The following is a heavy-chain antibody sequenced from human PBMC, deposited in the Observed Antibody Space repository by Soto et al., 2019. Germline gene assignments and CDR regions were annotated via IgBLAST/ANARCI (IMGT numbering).Heavy chain of an antibody. Sequence: QVHLQESGPGLVKPSETMSLTCTASGASIRNFYWNWVRQFPGKGLEWIGHIYNGERTNYNPSLKSRVTISVDTSKNQFSLKLSSVTVADTAVYYCAQTTSWPGFDYWGQGTLVAVSS. CDR1: GASIRNFY. V-gene: IGHV4-59*01. CDR2: IYNGERT. J-gene: IGHJ4*02. D-gene: IGHD2-15*01. CDR3: AQTTSWPGFDY.